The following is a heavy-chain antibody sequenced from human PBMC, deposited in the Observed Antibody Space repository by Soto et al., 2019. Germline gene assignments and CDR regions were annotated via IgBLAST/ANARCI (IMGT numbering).Heavy chain of an antibody. V-gene: IGHV3-21*01. J-gene: IGHJ5*02. Sequence: EVQLVESGGGLVKPGGSLRLSCAASGFTFSSYSMNWVRQAPGKGLEWVSSISSSSYIYYADSVKGRFTISRDNAKNSLYLQMNSLRAEDTAVYYCARGAEQWLERDNRFDPWGQGTLVTVSS. CDR1: GFTFSSYS. CDR2: ISSSSYI. D-gene: IGHD6-19*01. CDR3: ARGAEQWLERDNRFDP.